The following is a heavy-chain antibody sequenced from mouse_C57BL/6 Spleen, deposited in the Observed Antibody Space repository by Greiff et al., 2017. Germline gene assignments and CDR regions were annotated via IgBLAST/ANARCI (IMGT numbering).Heavy chain of an antibody. CDR2: ILPGSGST. CDR1: GYTFTGYW. Sequence: VHLVESGAELMKPGASVKLSCKATGYTFTGYWIEWVKQRPGHGLEWIGEILPGSGSTNYNEKFKGKATFTADTSSNTAYMQLSSLTTEDSAIYYCARDPYYYGSSSLFAYWGQGTLVTVSA. CDR3: ARDPYYYGSSSLFAY. J-gene: IGHJ3*01. D-gene: IGHD1-1*01. V-gene: IGHV1-9*01.